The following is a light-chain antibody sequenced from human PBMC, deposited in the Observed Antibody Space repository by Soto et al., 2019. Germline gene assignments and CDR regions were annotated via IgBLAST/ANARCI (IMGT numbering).Light chain of an antibody. CDR2: DAS. CDR3: QQYGSSIT. V-gene: IGKV1-5*01. CDR1: QSISIW. J-gene: IGKJ5*01. Sequence: DIRMTQSPSTLSASVGDRVTITCRASQSISIWLAWYQQKPGKAPNLLIYDASRLESGVPSRFSGSGSGTEFTLTISSLEPEDFAVFYCQQYGSSITFGQGTRLEIK.